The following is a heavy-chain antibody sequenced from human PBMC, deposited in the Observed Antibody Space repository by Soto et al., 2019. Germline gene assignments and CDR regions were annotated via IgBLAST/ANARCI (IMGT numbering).Heavy chain of an antibody. D-gene: IGHD3-22*01. V-gene: IGHV3-53*01. CDR1: GITVSSNY. CDR2: IYSGGST. CDR3: ARDLRTKVVNPVRYFDY. Sequence: GGSLRLSCAASGITVSSNYMSWVRQAPGKGLEWVSVIYSGGSTYYADSVKGRFTISRDTSKNTLYLQMNSLRAEDTAVYYCARDLRTKVVNPVRYFDYWGQGTLVTVSS. J-gene: IGHJ4*02.